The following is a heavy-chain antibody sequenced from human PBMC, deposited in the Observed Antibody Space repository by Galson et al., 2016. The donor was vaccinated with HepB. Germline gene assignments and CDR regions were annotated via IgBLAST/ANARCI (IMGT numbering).Heavy chain of an antibody. CDR3: ARVQTFYDYTWGTSLPRYFDY. Sequence: SLRLSCAVSGFAVRSNFMAWVRQAPGKGPEWVSLTYSGGSTYSADSVQGRFTISRDISKNTLFLEMLNLRAEDTAVYYCARVQTFYDYTWGTSLPRYFDYWGQGTLVTGSS. CDR1: GFAVRSNF. V-gene: IGHV3-53*01. D-gene: IGHD3-16*01. J-gene: IGHJ4*02. CDR2: TYSGGST.